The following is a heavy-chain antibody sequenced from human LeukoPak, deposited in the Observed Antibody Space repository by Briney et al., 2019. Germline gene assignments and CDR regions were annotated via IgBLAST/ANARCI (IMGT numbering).Heavy chain of an antibody. CDR2: ISGSGGST. V-gene: IGHV3-23*01. CDR3: AKPLITMVRGVNTNRYGMDV. D-gene: IGHD3-10*01. CDR1: GFTFSSYA. Sequence: GGSLRLSCAASGFTFSSYAMSWVRQAPGKGLEWVSGISGSGGSTYYADSVKGRFTISRDNSKNTLYLQMNSLRAEDTAAYYCAKPLITMVRGVNTNRYGMDVWGQGTTVTVSS. J-gene: IGHJ6*02.